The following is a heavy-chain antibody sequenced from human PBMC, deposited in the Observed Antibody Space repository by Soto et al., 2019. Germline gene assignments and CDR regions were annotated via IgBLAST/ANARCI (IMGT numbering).Heavy chain of an antibody. Sequence: SETLSLTCAVYGGSFSGYYWSWIRQPPGKGLEWIGEINHSGSTNYNPSLKSRVTISVDTSKNQFSLKLSSVTAADTAVYYCARVYCSGGSCYYYYGMDVWGQGTTVTVSS. CDR1: GGSFSGYY. CDR3: ARVYCSGGSCYYYYGMDV. CDR2: INHSGST. D-gene: IGHD2-15*01. V-gene: IGHV4-34*01. J-gene: IGHJ6*02.